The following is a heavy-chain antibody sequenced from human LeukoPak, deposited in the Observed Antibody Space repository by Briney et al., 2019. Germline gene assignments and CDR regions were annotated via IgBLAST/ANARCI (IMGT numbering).Heavy chain of an antibody. D-gene: IGHD3-16*01. CDR3: ARGMIGYYMDV. J-gene: IGHJ6*03. Sequence: ASVKVSCRASGYTFTGYYMHWVRQAPGQGLEWMGIINPSGGSTSYAQKFQGRVTMTRDTSTSTVYMELSSLRSEDTAVYYCARGMIGYYMDVWGKGTTVTISS. V-gene: IGHV1-46*01. CDR2: INPSGGST. CDR1: GYTFTGYY.